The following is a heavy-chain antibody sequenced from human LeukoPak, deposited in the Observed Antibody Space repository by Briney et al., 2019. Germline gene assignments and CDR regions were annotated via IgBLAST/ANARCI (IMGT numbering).Heavy chain of an antibody. CDR3: AGLVGRYSSGLYYYYFDY. D-gene: IGHD3-22*01. CDR1: GGSFSCYY. V-gene: IGHV4-34*01. J-gene: IGHJ4*02. Sequence: SETLSLTCAVYGGSFSCYYWSWIRQPPGKGLEWIGEINHSGSTNYNPSLKSRVTISVDTSKNQFSLKLSSVTAADTAVYYCAGLVGRYSSGLYYYYFDYWGQGTLVTVSS. CDR2: INHSGST.